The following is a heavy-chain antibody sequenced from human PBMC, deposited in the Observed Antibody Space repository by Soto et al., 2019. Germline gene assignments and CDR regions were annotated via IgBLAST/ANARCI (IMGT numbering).Heavy chain of an antibody. J-gene: IGHJ6*02. V-gene: IGHV1-46*02. CDR2: INPGGGRT. Sequence: QVHLVQSGAEVKKPGASMKVSCKASGYSFNSFYVHWVRQAPGQGLEWLGLINPGGGRTTYAQKFQGRVTVTRDTSTSTVYMELSRLRSEDTAVYYCARDMHPTTPYYYYYDIDVWGQGTTVTVSS. CDR1: GYSFNSFY. D-gene: IGHD1-26*01. CDR3: ARDMHPTTPYYYYYDIDV.